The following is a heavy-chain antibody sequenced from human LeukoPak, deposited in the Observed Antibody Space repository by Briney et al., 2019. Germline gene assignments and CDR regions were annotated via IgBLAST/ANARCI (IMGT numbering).Heavy chain of an antibody. D-gene: IGHD3-22*01. CDR2: IGAGSGST. V-gene: IGHV3-21*01. J-gene: IGHJ4*02. CDR3: ARPSSGYSIDY. CDR1: GFTFSSYA. Sequence: TPGGSLRLSCAASGFTFSSYAMNWVRQAPGKGLEWVSTIGAGSGSTYYADSVKGRFTISRDNAKNSLYLQMNSLRAEDTAVYYCARPSSGYSIDYWGQGTLVTVSS.